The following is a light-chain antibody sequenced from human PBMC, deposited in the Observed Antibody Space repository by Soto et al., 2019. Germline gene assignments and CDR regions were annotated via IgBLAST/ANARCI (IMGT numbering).Light chain of an antibody. CDR2: GAS. V-gene: IGKV3-15*01. CDR3: QQYNRSMWN. Sequence: EIVMTQSPATLSVSPGEGATLSCMASQSVSSKLAWYQQKPCQALMLLIYGASTRATGIPPTFIASGSGTELTLIISSLEIEDFAVSSFQQYNRSMWNFSKGTNVEIK. CDR1: QSVSSK. J-gene: IGKJ1*01.